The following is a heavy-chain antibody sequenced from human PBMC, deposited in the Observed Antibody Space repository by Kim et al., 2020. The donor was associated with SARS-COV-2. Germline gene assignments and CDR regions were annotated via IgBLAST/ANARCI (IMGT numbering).Heavy chain of an antibody. CDR1: GFTFSSYA. J-gene: IGHJ6*02. CDR2: ISGSGGST. D-gene: IGHD3-3*01. CDR3: AKIPSYWSGYSDHFDYGMDV. V-gene: IGHV3-23*01. Sequence: GGSLRLSCAASGFTFSSYAMSWVRQAPGKGLEWVSAISGSGGSTYYADSVKGRFTISRDNSKNPLYLQMNSLRAEDTAVYYCAKIPSYWSGYSDHFDYGMDVWGQGTTVTVSS.